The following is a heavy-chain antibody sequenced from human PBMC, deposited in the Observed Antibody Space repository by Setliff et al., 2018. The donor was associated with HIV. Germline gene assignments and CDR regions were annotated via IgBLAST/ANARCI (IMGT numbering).Heavy chain of an antibody. CDR2: INHSGST. CDR3: ARDRSNWNYGKNYMDV. J-gene: IGHJ6*03. V-gene: IGHV4-34*01. CDR1: GESASGYY. Sequence: PSETLSLTCAVYGESASGYYWSWIRQPPGKGLEWIGEINHSGSTNYNPSLKSRVTISVDTSKSQFSLKLTSVTAADTAVYYCARDRSNWNYGKNYMDVWGKGTTVTVSS. D-gene: IGHD1-7*01.